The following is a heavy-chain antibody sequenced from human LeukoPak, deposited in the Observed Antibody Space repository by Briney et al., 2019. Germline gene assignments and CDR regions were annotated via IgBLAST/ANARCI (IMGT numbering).Heavy chain of an antibody. CDR3: AREKLRGLRYYYGMDV. J-gene: IGHJ6*02. Sequence: GGSLRLSCAASGFTFSSYWMSWVRQAPGKGLEWVANIKQDGSEKYYVDSVKGRFTISRDNAKNPLYLQMSSLRAEDTAVYYCAREKLRGLRYYYGMDVWGQGTTVTVSS. V-gene: IGHV3-7*01. CDR1: GFTFSSYW. D-gene: IGHD5-18*01. CDR2: IKQDGSEK.